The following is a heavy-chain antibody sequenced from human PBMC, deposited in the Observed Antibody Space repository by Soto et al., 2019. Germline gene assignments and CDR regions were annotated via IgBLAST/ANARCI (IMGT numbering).Heavy chain of an antibody. Sequence: PSETLSLTCSVSGGSLSKYYWSWIRQPAGKGLEWIGRISTSGHVVSKVSLRSRLTMSVDMSNNHFSLQLTSVTAADTAVYYCARDNNDFWSLYPLAFDYWGQGALVTVSS. J-gene: IGHJ4*02. V-gene: IGHV4-4*07. D-gene: IGHD3-3*01. CDR2: ISTSGHV. CDR1: GGSLSKYY. CDR3: ARDNNDFWSLYPLAFDY.